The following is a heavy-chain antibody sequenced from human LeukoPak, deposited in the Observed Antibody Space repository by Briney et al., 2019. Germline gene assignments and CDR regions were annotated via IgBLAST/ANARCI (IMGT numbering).Heavy chain of an antibody. CDR1: GFTFTSYA. CDR2: VSGSAGRT. V-gene: IGHV3-23*01. CDR3: AKNRGHCVDGVCHNYYYMDV. Sequence: GGSLRLSCAASGFTFTSYAMTWVCQAPGKGLEWVSTVSGSAGRTDYADSVKGRFTISRDNLKNTLYLQMNGLRAEDTAVYYCAKNRGHCVDGVCHNYYYMDVWGKGTTVTVSS. J-gene: IGHJ6*03. D-gene: IGHD2-8*02.